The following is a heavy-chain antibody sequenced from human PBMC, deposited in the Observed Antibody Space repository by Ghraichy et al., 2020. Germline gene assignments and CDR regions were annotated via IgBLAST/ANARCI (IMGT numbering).Heavy chain of an antibody. Sequence: SQTLSLTCTVSGGSISSYYWSWIRQPPGKGLEWIGYIYYSGSTNYNPSLKSRVTISVDTSKNQFSLKLSSVTAADTAVYYCARVSGPRGVVPAAPRDWFDPWGQGTLVTVSS. CDR2: IYYSGST. J-gene: IGHJ5*02. V-gene: IGHV4-59*01. CDR3: ARVSGPRGVVPAAPRDWFDP. D-gene: IGHD2-2*01. CDR1: GGSISSYY.